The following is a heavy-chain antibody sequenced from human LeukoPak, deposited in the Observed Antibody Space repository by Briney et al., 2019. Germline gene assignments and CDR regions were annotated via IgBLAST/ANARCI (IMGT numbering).Heavy chain of an antibody. CDR1: GYTFSDYY. CDR2: INPRSGGT. Sequence: ASVKVSCKTSGYTFSDYYIHWVRQAPGQVLEWMGWINPRSGGTKPAHRFQGRVTMTADTSLAIVYMEISGLTSDDTAVYYCARQDQLLVVPAHFYWGQGTQVTVSS. V-gene: IGHV1-2*02. J-gene: IGHJ4*02. D-gene: IGHD2-2*01. CDR3: ARQDQLLVVPAHFY.